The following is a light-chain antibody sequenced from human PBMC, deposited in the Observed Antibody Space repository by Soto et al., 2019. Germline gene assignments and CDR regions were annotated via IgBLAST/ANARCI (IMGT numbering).Light chain of an antibody. V-gene: IGLV2-14*03. CDR2: DVT. J-gene: IGLJ2*01. Sequence: QSALTQPASVSGSPGQSITISCTGTSRDVGGYNYVSWYQHHPGKAPKVIIYDVTNRPSGVSNRFSGSKSGNTASLTISGLQAEDEAGYYCSSYTRSTTVVFGGGTKLTVL. CDR1: SRDVGGYNY. CDR3: SSYTRSTTVV.